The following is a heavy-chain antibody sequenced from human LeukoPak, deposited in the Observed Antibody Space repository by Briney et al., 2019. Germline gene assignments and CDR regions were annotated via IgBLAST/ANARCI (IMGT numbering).Heavy chain of an antibody. CDR3: AKDLHGDLRYFDWLFSAFDI. J-gene: IGHJ3*02. CDR1: GXTFSSYA. V-gene: IGHV3-23*01. Sequence: GGSLRLSCAASGXTFSSYAMSWVRQAPGKGQEWVSAIGGSGGSTYYADSVKGRFTISRDNSKNTLYLQMNSLRAEDTAVYYCAKDLHGDLRYFDWLFSAFDIWGQGTMVTVSS. CDR2: IGGSGGST. D-gene: IGHD3-9*01.